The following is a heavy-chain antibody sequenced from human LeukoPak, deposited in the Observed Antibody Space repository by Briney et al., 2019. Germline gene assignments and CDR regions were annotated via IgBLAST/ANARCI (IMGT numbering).Heavy chain of an antibody. CDR3: ARGNYRGSYYVGVFDY. CDR2: IYSGGST. J-gene: IGHJ4*02. D-gene: IGHD1-26*01. Sequence: PGGSLRLSCAASGFTVSSNYMSWVRQAPGKGLEWVSVIYSGGSTYYADSVKGRFTISRDNSKNTLYLQMNSLRAEDTAVYYCARGNYRGSYYVGVFDYWGQGTLVTVSS. CDR1: GFTVSSNY. V-gene: IGHV3-66*01.